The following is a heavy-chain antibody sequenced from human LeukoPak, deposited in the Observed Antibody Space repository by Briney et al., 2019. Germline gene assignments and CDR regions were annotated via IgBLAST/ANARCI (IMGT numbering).Heavy chain of an antibody. D-gene: IGHD6-13*01. CDR3: AKDSSNLYFDY. V-gene: IGHV3-23*01. Sequence: GGSLRLSCAASGFTFSSYSMNWVRQAPGKGLEWVSTIGTSGTDTYYPDSVKGRFTISRDNSKNALFLQMNSLRAEDTAVYYCAKDSSNLYFDYWGQGTLVTVSS. CDR1: GFTFSSYS. J-gene: IGHJ4*02. CDR2: IGTSGTDT.